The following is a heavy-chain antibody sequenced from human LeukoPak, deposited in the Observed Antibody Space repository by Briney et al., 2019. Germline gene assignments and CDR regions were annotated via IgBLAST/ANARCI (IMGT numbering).Heavy chain of an antibody. CDR1: GFTFSVAA. V-gene: IGHV3-23*01. Sequence: GGSLRLSCAASGFTFSVAAMTWVRQAPGKGLEWVSLIGASGESTYYADSVKGRFTISRDNSKNTLSLQMNSLRVENTAMYFCAKDIQLSTWGLGTMVTVSS. CDR3: AKDIQLST. CDR2: IGASGEST. J-gene: IGHJ3*01. D-gene: IGHD5-24*01.